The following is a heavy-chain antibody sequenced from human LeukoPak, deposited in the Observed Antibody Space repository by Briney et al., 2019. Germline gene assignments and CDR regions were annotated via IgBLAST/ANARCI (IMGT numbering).Heavy chain of an antibody. V-gene: IGHV4-34*01. Sequence: SETLSLTCAVYGGPFSGYYWSWIRQPPGKGLEWIGEINHSGSTNYNPSLKSRVTISVDTSKNQFSLKLSSVTAADTAVYYCARRRGYSYGPLDYWGQGTLVTVSS. CDR3: ARRRGYSYGPLDY. CDR2: INHSGST. CDR1: GGPFSGYY. D-gene: IGHD5-18*01. J-gene: IGHJ4*02.